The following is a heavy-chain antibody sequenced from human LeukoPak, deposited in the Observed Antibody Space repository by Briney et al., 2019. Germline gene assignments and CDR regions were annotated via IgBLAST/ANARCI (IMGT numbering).Heavy chain of an antibody. J-gene: IGHJ4*02. CDR1: GASFTTYY. D-gene: IGHD6-6*01. Sequence: SETLSLTCTVSGASFTTYYWTWLRQPPGKGLEWIGYIYHSGSTNYNPSLKSRVTISLDTSRNQFSLRLSSVTAADTAVYFCAREYSTSSEGDYFDYWGQGSLVTVSS. CDR2: IYHSGST. CDR3: AREYSTSSEGDYFDY. V-gene: IGHV4-59*01.